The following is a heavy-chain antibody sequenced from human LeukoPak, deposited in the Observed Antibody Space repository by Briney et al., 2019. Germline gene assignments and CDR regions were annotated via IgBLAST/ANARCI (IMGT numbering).Heavy chain of an antibody. D-gene: IGHD6-13*01. CDR1: GFSLSTSAMC. Sequence: SGPALVKPTQTLTLTCTFSGFSLSTSAMCVSWIRQPPGRAPEWLARIDWDDDKYYSTSLKTRLTISKDTSKNQVVLTMTSMDPVDTATYYCARVYCSSWHFDYWGQGTLVTVSS. V-gene: IGHV2-70*11. CDR2: IDWDDDK. J-gene: IGHJ4*02. CDR3: ARVYCSSWHFDY.